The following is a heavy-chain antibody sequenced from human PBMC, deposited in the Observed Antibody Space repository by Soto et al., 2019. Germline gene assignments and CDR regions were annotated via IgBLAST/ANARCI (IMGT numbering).Heavy chain of an antibody. CDR1: GGSISSYY. V-gene: IGHV4-59*01. CDR3: ARMRNYDFWSGSYSDAFDI. D-gene: IGHD3-3*01. Sequence: SETLSLTCAVSGGSISSYYWTWIRQPPGKGLDWIGYVYYTGSTSYNPSLKSRVSMLVDTSKSHFSVKLRSVTAADTAVYYCARMRNYDFWSGSYSDAFDIWGQGTMVT. CDR2: VYYTGST. J-gene: IGHJ3*02.